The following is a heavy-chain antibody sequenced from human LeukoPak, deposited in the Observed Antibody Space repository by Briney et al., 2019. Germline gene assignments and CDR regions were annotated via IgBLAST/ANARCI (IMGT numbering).Heavy chain of an antibody. V-gene: IGHV3-23*01. CDR2: LSGSGGST. CDR1: GFTFSSYA. CDR3: AKYVTAKGPPYGLDV. J-gene: IGHJ6*02. D-gene: IGHD1-14*01. Sequence: GGSLRLSCAASGFTFSSYAMNWVRQAPGKGLEWVSTLSGSGGSTNYADSVKGRFTISRDNSKNTLYLQMNSLRAEDTAIYYCAKYVTAKGPPYGLDVWGQGTTVTVSS.